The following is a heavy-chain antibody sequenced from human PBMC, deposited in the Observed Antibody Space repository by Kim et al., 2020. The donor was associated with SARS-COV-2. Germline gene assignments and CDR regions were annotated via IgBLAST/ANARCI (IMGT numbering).Heavy chain of an antibody. CDR2: IYYSGST. J-gene: IGHJ3*02. CDR1: GGSISSGGYY. V-gene: IGHV4-31*03. Sequence: SETLSLTCTVSGGSISSGGYYWSWIRQHPGKGLEWIGYIYYSGSTYYNPSLKSRVTISVDTSKNQFSLKLSSVTAADTAVYYCARRADYYDSSGYYYSRAFDIWGQGTMVTVSS. CDR3: ARRADYYDSSGYYYSRAFDI. D-gene: IGHD3-22*01.